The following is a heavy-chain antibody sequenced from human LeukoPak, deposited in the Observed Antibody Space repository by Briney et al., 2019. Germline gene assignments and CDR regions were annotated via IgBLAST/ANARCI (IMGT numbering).Heavy chain of an antibody. CDR1: GYTFTSYD. V-gene: IGHV1-69*13. Sequence: SVKVSCKASGYTFTSYDINWVRQATGQGLEWMGGIIPIFGTANYAQKFQGRVTITADESTSTAYMELSSLRSEDTAVYYCARDRREYSSSSSDFDYWGQGTLVTVSS. J-gene: IGHJ4*02. CDR2: IIPIFGTA. D-gene: IGHD6-6*01. CDR3: ARDRREYSSSSSDFDY.